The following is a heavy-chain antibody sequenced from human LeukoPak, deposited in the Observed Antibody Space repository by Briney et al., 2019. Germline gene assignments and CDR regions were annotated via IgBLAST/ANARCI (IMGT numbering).Heavy chain of an antibody. D-gene: IGHD6-13*01. CDR3: APQSSSGYEGHYFDY. J-gene: IGHJ4*02. V-gene: IGHV4-39*07. CDR2: IYYSGST. Sequence: SETLSLTCTVSGGSISSSSYYWGWIRQPPGKGLEWIGSIYYSGSTYYNQSLKSRVTISVDTSKNQLSLKLSSVTAADTAVYYCAPQSSSGYEGHYFDYWGQGTLVTVSS. CDR1: GGSISSSSYY.